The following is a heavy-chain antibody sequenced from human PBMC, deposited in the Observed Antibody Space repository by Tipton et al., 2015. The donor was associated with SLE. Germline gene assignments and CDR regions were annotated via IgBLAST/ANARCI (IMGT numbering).Heavy chain of an antibody. J-gene: IGHJ4*02. Sequence: SLRLSCAASGFTFSTYAMHWVRQAPGKGLEWVSSISGSGGGRYYADSVKGRFTISRDNSKNTLYLQMNTLRAEDTAVYYCARVNGSDYSNIPLWGQGILVTVSS. CDR3: ARVNGSDYSNIPL. CDR2: ISGSGGGR. V-gene: IGHV3-23*01. D-gene: IGHD4-11*01. CDR1: GFTFSTYA.